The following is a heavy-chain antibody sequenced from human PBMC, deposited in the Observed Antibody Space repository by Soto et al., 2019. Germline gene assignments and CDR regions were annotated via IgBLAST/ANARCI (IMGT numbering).Heavy chain of an antibody. J-gene: IGHJ1*01. D-gene: IGHD5-12*01. CDR3: ARGAPGRDGYNLDFQH. CDR2: ISSSSSFR. CDR1: GFTFSSYA. V-gene: IGHV3-21*01. Sequence: GGSLRLSCAASGFTFSSYAMNWVRQAPGKGLEWVSSISSSSSFRYYANSVKGRFTTSRDNAKNSLYLQMNSLRAEDTAVYYCARGAPGRDGYNLDFQHWGQGTLVTVSS.